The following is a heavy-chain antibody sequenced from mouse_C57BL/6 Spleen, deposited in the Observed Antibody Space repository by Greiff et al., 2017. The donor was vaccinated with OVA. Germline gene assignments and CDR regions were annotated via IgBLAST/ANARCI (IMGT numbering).Heavy chain of an antibody. CDR2: ILPGSGST. CDR1: GYTFTGYW. V-gene: IGHV1-9*01. D-gene: IGHD1-1*01. Sequence: VQVVESGAELMKPGASVKLSCKATGYTFTGYWIEWVKQRPGHGLEWIGEILPGSGSTNYNEKFKGKATFTADTSSNTAYMQLSSLTTEDSAIYYCARQGYYGSSYVRYWYFDVWGTGTTVTVSS. J-gene: IGHJ1*03. CDR3: ARQGYYGSSYVRYWYFDV.